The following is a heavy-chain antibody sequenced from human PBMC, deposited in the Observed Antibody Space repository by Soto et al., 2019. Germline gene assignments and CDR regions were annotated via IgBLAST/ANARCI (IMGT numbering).Heavy chain of an antibody. D-gene: IGHD6-13*01. J-gene: IGHJ5*02. CDR3: GRAAGTVGYWFDP. V-gene: IGHV5-51*01. CDR1: GYSFTSYW. CDR2: IYPGDSDT. Sequence: GESLKISCKGSGYSFTSYWIGWVRQMPGKGLEWMGIIYPGDSDTRYSPSFQGQVTISADKSISTAYLQWSGLKASDTAMYYCGRAAGTVGYWFDPWGQGTLVTVSS.